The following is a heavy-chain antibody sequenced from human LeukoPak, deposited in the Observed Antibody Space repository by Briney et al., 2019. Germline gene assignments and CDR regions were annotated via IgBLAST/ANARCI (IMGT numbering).Heavy chain of an antibody. Sequence: PSETLSLTCTVSGGSISSYYWSWIRQPPGKGLEWIGYIYYNGNTNNNPSLKSRVTISVDTSKNQFSLKLSSVTAADTAVYYCARLDGLESGAFDYWGQGTLVTVSS. CDR2: IYYNGNT. J-gene: IGHJ4*02. CDR3: ARLDGLESGAFDY. CDR1: GGSISSYY. V-gene: IGHV4-59*08.